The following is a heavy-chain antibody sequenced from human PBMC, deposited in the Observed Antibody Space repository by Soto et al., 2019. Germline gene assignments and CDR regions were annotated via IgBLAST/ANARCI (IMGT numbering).Heavy chain of an antibody. CDR3: AKSRGDSWTTYFFDY. D-gene: IGHD4-4*01. V-gene: IGHV3-23*01. CDR2: ISGSGQTT. J-gene: IGHJ4*02. Sequence: EVQLLESGGGSVQPGGSLILSCAASGLTLSSYSLSWLRQAPGKGLEWVSGISGSGQTTHYRDSVKGRFTISRDNFRNTLYLQVISLRAEDTAIYFCAKSRGDSWTTYFFDYWGQGALVTVSS. CDR1: GLTLSSYS.